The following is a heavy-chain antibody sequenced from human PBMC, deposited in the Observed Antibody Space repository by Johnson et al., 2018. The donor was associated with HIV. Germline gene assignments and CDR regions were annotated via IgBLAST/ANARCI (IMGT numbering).Heavy chain of an antibody. CDR1: GFTFDDYA. Sequence: VQLVESGGGLVQPGGSLRVSCAASGFTFDDYAMHWVRQAPGKGLEWVSGISWNSGSIGYADSVKGRFTISRDNAKNSLYLQMNSLRAEDTAVYYCARGSPSGTYFAFDVWGHGTTVTVSS. CDR3: ARGSPSGTYFAFDV. V-gene: IGHV3-9*01. D-gene: IGHD1-26*01. CDR2: ISWNSGSI. J-gene: IGHJ3*01.